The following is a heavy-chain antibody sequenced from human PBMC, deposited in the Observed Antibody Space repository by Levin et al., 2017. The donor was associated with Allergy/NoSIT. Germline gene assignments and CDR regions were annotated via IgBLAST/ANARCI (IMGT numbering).Heavy chain of an antibody. J-gene: IGHJ5*02. Sequence: GGSLRLSCAASGFTFSGSAMHWVRQASGKGLEWVGRIRSKANSYATAYAASVKGRFTISRDDSKNTAYLQMNSLKTEDTAVYYCTSRTHRQDSGYPPGAWGQGTLVTVSS. V-gene: IGHV3-73*01. CDR2: IRSKANSYAT. D-gene: IGHD5-12*01. CDR1: GFTFSGSA. CDR3: TSRTHRQDSGYPPGA.